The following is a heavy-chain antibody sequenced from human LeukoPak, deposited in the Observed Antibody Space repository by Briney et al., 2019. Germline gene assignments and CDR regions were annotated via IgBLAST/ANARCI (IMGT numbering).Heavy chain of an antibody. V-gene: IGHV3-21*01. CDR1: GFTFSSYS. J-gene: IGHJ4*02. CDR2: ISSSSSYI. CDR3: ARDKVVAAKASDY. Sequence: PGGSLRLSCAASGFTFSSYSMNWVRQAPGKGLEWVSSISSSSSYIYYADSVKGRFTISRDNAKNSLYLQMNSLRAEDTAVYYCARDKVVAAKASDYWGQGTLITVSP. D-gene: IGHD2-15*01.